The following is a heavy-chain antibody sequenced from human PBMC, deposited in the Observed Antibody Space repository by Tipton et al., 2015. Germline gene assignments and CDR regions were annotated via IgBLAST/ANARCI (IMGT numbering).Heavy chain of an antibody. CDR3: ARQWLQLQSWFGP. CDR1: GVSVTSGSYY. Sequence: TLSLTCDVSGVSVTSGSYYWRWIRQSPGKGLEWIGYIYHTGSTVYNPSLKSRVAISLDRLKNQFSLSLTSVTAADTTIYHCARQWLQLQSWFGPWGQGSLVAVSS. V-gene: IGHV4-61*01. CDR2: IYHTGST. D-gene: IGHD5-24*01. J-gene: IGHJ5*02.